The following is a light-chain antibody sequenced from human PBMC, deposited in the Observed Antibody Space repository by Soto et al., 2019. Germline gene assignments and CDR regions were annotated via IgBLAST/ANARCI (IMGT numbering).Light chain of an antibody. CDR2: GAT. V-gene: IGKV3-15*01. CDR3: QQYDKWPPL. CDR1: QSVGAN. Sequence: EIVLTQSPGTLSVSPGGRAALSCRASQSVGANLAWYRQTPGQAPRLLIYGATTRATGIPARFSGSRSGTEFTLTISSLQSEDFALYYCQQYDKWPPLFGQGTRLEIK. J-gene: IGKJ5*01.